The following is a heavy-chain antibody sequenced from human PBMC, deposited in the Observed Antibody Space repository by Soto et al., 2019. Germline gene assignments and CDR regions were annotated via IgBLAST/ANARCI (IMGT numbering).Heavy chain of an antibody. D-gene: IGHD3-22*01. CDR2: IYYSGST. V-gene: IGHV4-30-4*01. Sequence: TSETLSLTCAVSGGSISSGNYYWTWIRQSPGKGLEWIGYIYYSGSTLYSPSLKSRVTISVDMSKNQFSLNLSSVTAADTAVYYCAGDSSGYFWFDPWGQGTLVTVSS. CDR1: GGSISSGNYY. J-gene: IGHJ5*02. CDR3: AGDSSGYFWFDP.